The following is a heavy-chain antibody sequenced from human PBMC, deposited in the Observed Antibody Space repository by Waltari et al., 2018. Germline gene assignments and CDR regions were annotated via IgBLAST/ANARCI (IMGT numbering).Heavy chain of an antibody. CDR1: GGSFSGYY. D-gene: IGHD3-10*01. V-gene: IGHV4-34*01. CDR3: ARGQVLLWFGGNNWFDP. J-gene: IGHJ5*02. Sequence: QVQLQQWGAGLLKPSETLSLTCAVYGGSFSGYYWSWIRQPPGKGLEWIGEINHSGSTNSNPSLKSRVTISVDTSKNQFSLKLSSVTAADTAVYYCARGQVLLWFGGNNWFDPWGQGTLVTVSS. CDR2: INHSGST.